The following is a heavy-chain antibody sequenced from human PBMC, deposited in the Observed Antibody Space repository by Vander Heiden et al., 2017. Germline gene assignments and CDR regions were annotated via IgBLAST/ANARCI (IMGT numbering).Heavy chain of an antibody. V-gene: IGHV3-7*03. CDR1: GFTFSSYW. D-gene: IGHD1-26*01. CDR3: AGDPGWVIRS. J-gene: IGHJ5*02. CDR2: IKQDGREK. Sequence: EVQLVESGGGLVQPGGSLRLSCAASGFTFSSYWMNWVRQGPGKGLEGVANIKQDGREKNYVDLGRGRFTIPRENGKNPLDSQKKSLGGDDQAVYLRAGDPGWVIRSWGQGTLVTVSS.